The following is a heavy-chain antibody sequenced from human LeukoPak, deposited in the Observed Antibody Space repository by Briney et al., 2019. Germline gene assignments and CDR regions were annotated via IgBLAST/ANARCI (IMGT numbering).Heavy chain of an antibody. V-gene: IGHV4-4*01. Sequence: TLSLTCAVSGGSIGASVNSPNWWSWVRQPPGKGLEWIGEIFHSWSTNYNPCLKSRVTMSVDKSKNQFSLNLTSVTAADTAVYFCARAPRAYCSTTGSCFQDYWGQGTLVTVSS. J-gene: IGHJ4*02. D-gene: IGHD2-2*01. CDR1: GGSIGASVNSPNW. CDR2: IFHSWST. CDR3: ARAPRAYCSTTGSCFQDY.